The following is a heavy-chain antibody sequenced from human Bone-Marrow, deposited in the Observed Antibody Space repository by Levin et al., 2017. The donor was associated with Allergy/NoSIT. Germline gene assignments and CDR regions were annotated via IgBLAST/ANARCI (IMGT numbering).Heavy chain of an antibody. CDR3: ARDLGIAVAGAYNWFDP. J-gene: IGHJ5*02. D-gene: IGHD6-19*01. CDR2: IIPIFGTA. Sequence: ASVKVSCKASGGTFSSYAISWVRQAPGQGLEWMGGIIPIFGTANYAQKFQGRVTITADESTSTAYMELSSLRSEDTAVYYCARDLGIAVAGAYNWFDPWGQGTLVTVSS. V-gene: IGHV1-69*13. CDR1: GGTFSSYA.